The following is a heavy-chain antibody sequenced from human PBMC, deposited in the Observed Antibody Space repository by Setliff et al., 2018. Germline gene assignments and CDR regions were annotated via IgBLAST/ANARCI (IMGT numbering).Heavy chain of an antibody. J-gene: IGHJ3*02. CDR1: GYTFTNYW. Sequence: GRSLKISCKGSGYTFTNYWIAWVRQMPGKGLEYMGIIYPADSDTTYSPSFQGQVTISADKSINTAYLQWSSLKASDTAIYYCARVGPLTDDAFDIWGQGIMVTGSS. D-gene: IGHD1-26*01. V-gene: IGHV5-51*03. CDR3: ARVGPLTDDAFDI. CDR2: IYPADSDT.